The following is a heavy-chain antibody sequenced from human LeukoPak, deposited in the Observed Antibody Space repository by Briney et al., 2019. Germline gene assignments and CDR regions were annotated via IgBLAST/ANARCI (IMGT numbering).Heavy chain of an antibody. CDR3: XXXXXXXXXXXYYRLEYFQH. Sequence: SETLSLTCTVSGYSISSGYYWGWIRQPPGKGLEWIGSIYHSGSTYYNPSLKSRVTISVDTSKNQFSLKLSSVTAADTAVYYXXXXXXXXXXXXYYRLEYFQHWGQGTLVTVSS. V-gene: IGHV4-38-2*02. CDR1: GYSISSGYY. CDR2: IYHSGST. D-gene: IGHD3-22*01. J-gene: IGHJ1*01.